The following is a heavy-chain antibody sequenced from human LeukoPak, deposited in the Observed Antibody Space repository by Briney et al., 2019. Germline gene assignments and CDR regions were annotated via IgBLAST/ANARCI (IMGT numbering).Heavy chain of an antibody. CDR2: IIPIFGTA. CDR1: GYTFTSYG. CDR3: ARDSSGYYYSFDY. D-gene: IGHD3-22*01. Sequence: SVKVSCKASGYTFTSYGISWVRQAPGQGLEWMGRIIPIFGTANYAQKFQGRVTITTDESTSTAYMELSSLRSEDTAVYYCARDSSGYYYSFDYWGQGTLVTVSS. J-gene: IGHJ4*02. V-gene: IGHV1-69*05.